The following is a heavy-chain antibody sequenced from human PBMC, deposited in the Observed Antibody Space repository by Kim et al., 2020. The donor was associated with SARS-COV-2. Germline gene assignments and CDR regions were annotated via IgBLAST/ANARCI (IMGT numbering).Heavy chain of an antibody. V-gene: IGHV1-69*13. Sequence: SVKVSCKASGGTFSSYAISWVRQAPGQGLEWMGGIIPIFGTANYAQKFQGRVTITADESTSTAYMELSSLRSEDTAVYYCARPDIVATIMDYYYYGMDVWGQGTTVTVSS. CDR2: IIPIFGTA. CDR1: GGTFSSYA. D-gene: IGHD5-12*01. CDR3: ARPDIVATIMDYYYYGMDV. J-gene: IGHJ6*02.